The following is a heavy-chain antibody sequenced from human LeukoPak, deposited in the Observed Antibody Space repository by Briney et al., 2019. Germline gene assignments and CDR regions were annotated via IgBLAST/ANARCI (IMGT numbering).Heavy chain of an antibody. J-gene: IGHJ5*02. V-gene: IGHV3-23*01. CDR3: AKALYDSPLTGDP. CDR2: IHPNGVNT. CDR1: GFTFSHIG. D-gene: IGHD3-22*01. Sequence: PGGSLRLSCEASGFTFSHIGMAWVRQAPGKGLEWVSSIHPNGVNTHYADSVRGRFTISRDNSKNTLFLQMNSLRVEDTATYCCAKALYDSPLTGDPWGQGTLVTVSS.